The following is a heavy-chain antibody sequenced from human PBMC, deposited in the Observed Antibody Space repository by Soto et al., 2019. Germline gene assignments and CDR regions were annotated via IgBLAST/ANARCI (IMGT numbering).Heavy chain of an antibody. D-gene: IGHD6-13*01. CDR2: IIPIFGTA. CDR1: GGTFSSYA. V-gene: IGHV1-69*13. J-gene: IGHJ6*02. CDR3: ASSIAAAGPYYYYGMDV. Sequence: ASVKVSCKASGGTFSSYAISWVRQAPGQGLEWMGGIIPIFGTANYAQKFQGRVTITADESTSAAYMELSSLRSEDTAVYYCASSIAAAGPYYYYGMDVWGQGTTVTVSS.